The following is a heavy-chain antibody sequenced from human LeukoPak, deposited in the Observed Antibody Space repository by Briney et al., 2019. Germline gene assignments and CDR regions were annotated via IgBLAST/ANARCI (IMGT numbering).Heavy chain of an antibody. CDR1: GYTFTGYY. CDR2: INPNSGGT. D-gene: IGHD3-22*01. V-gene: IGHV1-2*02. J-gene: IGHJ4*02. CDR3: ASTYYYDSSGYQPLDY. Sequence: VASVKVSCKASGYTFTGYYMHWVRQAPGQGLEWMGWINPNSGGTNYAQKFQGRVTMTRDTSISTAYMELSRLRSDDTAVYYCASTYYYDSSGYQPLDYWGQGTLVTVSS.